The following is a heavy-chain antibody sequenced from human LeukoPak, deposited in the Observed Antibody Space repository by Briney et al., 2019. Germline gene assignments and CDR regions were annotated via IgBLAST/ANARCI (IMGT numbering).Heavy chain of an antibody. CDR2: ISSSGGRT. CDR3: AKHWNC. Sequence: PGGSPRLSCAASAFTFTNYDMSWVRQAPGEGLEWVSSISSSGGRTYYADSVKGRFTISRDNPKNTLYLQMNSLRAEDTAVYFCAKHWNCWGQGSLVTLSS. V-gene: IGHV3-23*01. CDR1: AFTFTNYD. J-gene: IGHJ4*02. D-gene: IGHD1-7*01.